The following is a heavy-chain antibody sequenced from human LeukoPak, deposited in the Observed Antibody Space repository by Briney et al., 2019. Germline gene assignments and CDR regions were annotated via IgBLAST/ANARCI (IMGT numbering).Heavy chain of an antibody. CDR2: ISSSGSTI. Sequence: GGSLRLSCAASGFTFSSYEMNWVRQAPGKGLEWVSYISSSGSTIYYADSVKGRFTISRDNAKNSLYLQMNRLRAEDTAVYYCARAAAGPYFDYWGQGTLVTVSS. CDR3: ARAAAGPYFDY. D-gene: IGHD6-13*01. CDR1: GFTFSSYE. J-gene: IGHJ4*02. V-gene: IGHV3-48*03.